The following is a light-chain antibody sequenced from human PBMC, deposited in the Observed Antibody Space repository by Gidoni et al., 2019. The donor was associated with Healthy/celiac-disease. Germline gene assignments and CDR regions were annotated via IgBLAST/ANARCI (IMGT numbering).Light chain of an antibody. J-gene: IGLJ2*01. Sequence: QSALTQPASVSGSPGQSITISCTGTSSDLGGYNYVSWYQQHPGKAPKPMIYEVSNRPSGVSNRFSGSKSGNTASLTISGLQAEDEADYYCSSYTSSSTLVVFGGGTKLTVL. CDR2: EVS. V-gene: IGLV2-14*01. CDR3: SSYTSSSTLVV. CDR1: SSDLGGYNY.